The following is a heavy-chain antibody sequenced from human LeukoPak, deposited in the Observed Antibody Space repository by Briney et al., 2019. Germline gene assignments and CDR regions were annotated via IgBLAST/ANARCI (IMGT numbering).Heavy chain of an antibody. CDR2: IWYDGSNK. V-gene: IGHV3-33*01. D-gene: IGHD3-16*01. J-gene: IGHJ2*01. Sequence: GGSLRLSCAASKFTFSSYDMHWVRQAPGKGLEWVAVIWYDGSNKYSADSVKGRFTISRDNSKNTLFLQMNSLRAEDTAVYYWATPRGGGGYFDLWGRGTLVTVSS. CDR3: ATPRGGGGYFDL. CDR1: KFTFSSYD.